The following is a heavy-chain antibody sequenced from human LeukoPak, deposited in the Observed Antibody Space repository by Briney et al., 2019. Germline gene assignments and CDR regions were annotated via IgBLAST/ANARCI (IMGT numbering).Heavy chain of an antibody. CDR2: IYSGGST. Sequence: GGSLRLSCAASGFTVSSNYMSWVRQAPGKGLEWVSVIYSGGSTYYADSVKGRFTISRDNSKNTLYLQMNSLRAEDTAVYYCARDRDGRLLERGGGFDYWGQGTLVTVSS. CDR1: GFTVSSNY. CDR3: ARDRDGRLLERGGGFDY. J-gene: IGHJ4*02. V-gene: IGHV3-53*05. D-gene: IGHD1-1*01.